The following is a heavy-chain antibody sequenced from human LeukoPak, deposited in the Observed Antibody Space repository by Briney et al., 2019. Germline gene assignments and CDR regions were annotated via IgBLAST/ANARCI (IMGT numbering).Heavy chain of an antibody. CDR1: GFIFRNYA. Sequence: GRSLRLSCAASGFIFRNYAMSWVRQAPGKGLEWVSAITGSGDSTYYADSVKGRFTISRDNSKNTLYVEMNTLRAEDTAVYYCAKWGDYDILTGYYVSDFWGQGTLVTVSS. CDR2: ITGSGDST. V-gene: IGHV3-23*01. D-gene: IGHD3-9*01. CDR3: AKWGDYDILTGYYVSDF. J-gene: IGHJ4*02.